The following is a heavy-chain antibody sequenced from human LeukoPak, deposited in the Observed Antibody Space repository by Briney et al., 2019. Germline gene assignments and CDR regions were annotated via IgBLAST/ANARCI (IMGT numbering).Heavy chain of an antibody. J-gene: IGHJ1*01. CDR2: INPSGGST. D-gene: IGHD3-10*02. CDR1: VYTFTIYY. CDR3: ARGVFGELEKLMFQH. V-gene: IGHV1-46*01. Sequence: ASVKVSCKASVYTFTIYYIHWVRQAPGQGLEGMGIINPSGGSTSYPQKFQDRVTMTRDTSTSTVYMELSSLKSDDTAIYYCARGVFGELEKLMFQHWGQGTLVTVSS.